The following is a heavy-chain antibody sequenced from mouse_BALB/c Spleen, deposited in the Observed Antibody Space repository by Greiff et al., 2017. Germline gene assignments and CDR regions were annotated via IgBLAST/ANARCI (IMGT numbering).Heavy chain of an antibody. V-gene: IGHV1S16*01. CDR1: GYTFTSYY. CDR3: TSDGSSYAWFAY. CDR2: INPSNGGT. Sequence: QVQLQQSGAELVKPGASVKLSCKASGYTFTSYYMYWVKQRPGQGLEWIGEINPSNGGTNFNEKFKSKATLTVDKSSSTAYMQLSSLTSEDSAVYYCTSDGSSYAWFAYWGKGTLVTVAA. J-gene: IGHJ3*01. D-gene: IGHD1-1*01.